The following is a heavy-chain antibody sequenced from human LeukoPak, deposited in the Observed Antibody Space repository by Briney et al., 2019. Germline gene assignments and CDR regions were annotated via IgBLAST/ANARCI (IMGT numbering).Heavy chain of an antibody. V-gene: IGHV1-18*01. Sequence: ASVKVSCKTSDYTFTSYGITWVRQAPGQGLEWMGWISTYIGKTNYVDKFQGRVTMTTDTFTKTVYMHLRSLRSGYTALYYCARGPYYGALNPDYFDYWGRGTLVTVSS. J-gene: IGHJ4*02. CDR1: DYTFTSYG. CDR2: ISTYIGKT. D-gene: IGHD3-16*01. CDR3: ARGPYYGALNPDYFDY.